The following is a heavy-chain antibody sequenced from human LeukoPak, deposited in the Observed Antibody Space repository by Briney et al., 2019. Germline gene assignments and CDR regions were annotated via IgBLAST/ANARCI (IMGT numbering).Heavy chain of an antibody. V-gene: IGHV3-21*01. Sequence: GGSLRLSCAASGFTFSTFSMNWVRQAPGKGLEWVSSITSSSNYIYYASSVRGRFTISRDNAKNSLYLQMNSLRAEDTAVYYCARDLRLWGQGTLVTVSS. CDR3: ARDLRL. CDR2: ITSSSNYI. CDR1: GFTFSTFS. J-gene: IGHJ4*02.